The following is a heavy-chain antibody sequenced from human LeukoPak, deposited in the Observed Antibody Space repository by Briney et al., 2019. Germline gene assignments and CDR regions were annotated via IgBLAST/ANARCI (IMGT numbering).Heavy chain of an antibody. CDR3: ARGTKLRLGELSKLVLDAFDI. CDR1: GGSISSSSYY. CDR2: IYYSGST. V-gene: IGHV4-39*07. D-gene: IGHD3-16*02. Sequence: SETLSLTCTVSGGSISSSSYYWGWIRQPPGKGLEWIGSIYYSGSTYYNPSLKSRVTISVDTPKNQFSLKLSSVTAADTAVYYCARGTKLRLGELSKLVLDAFDIWGQGTMVTVSS. J-gene: IGHJ3*02.